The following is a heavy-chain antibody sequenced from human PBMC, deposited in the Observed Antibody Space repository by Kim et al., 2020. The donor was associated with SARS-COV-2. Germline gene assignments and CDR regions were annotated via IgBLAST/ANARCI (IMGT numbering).Heavy chain of an antibody. J-gene: IGHJ4*02. D-gene: IGHD6-25*01. CDR3: ARAGYSSESMDY. Sequence: NYAQKFQSRVTITADKSTSTAYMELSSLRSEDTAVYYCARAGYSSESMDYWGQGTLVTVSS. V-gene: IGHV1-69*04.